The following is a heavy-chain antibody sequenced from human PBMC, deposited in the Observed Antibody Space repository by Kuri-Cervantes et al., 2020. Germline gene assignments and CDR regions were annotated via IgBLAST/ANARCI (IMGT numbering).Heavy chain of an antibody. V-gene: IGHV4-61*03. CDR2: IYHSGST. Sequence: SETLSLTCTVSGGSVSSGSYYWSWIRQPPGKGLEWIGEIYHSGSTNYNPSLTSRVTMSVDKSNNYFSLRLSAVTAADTAVYYCARSLWRHCSGGSCYSEPGAYWGQGTLVTVSS. J-gene: IGHJ4*02. D-gene: IGHD2-15*01. CDR3: ARSLWRHCSGGSCYSEPGAY. CDR1: GGSVSSGSYY.